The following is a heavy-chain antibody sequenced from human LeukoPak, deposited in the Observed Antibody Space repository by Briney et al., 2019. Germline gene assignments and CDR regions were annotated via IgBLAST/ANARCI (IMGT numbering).Heavy chain of an antibody. CDR3: GRDWKLDY. Sequence: GGSLRLSCAASGFTFKSYAMSWVRQAPGKGLEWVSAIGDTNGNTKYADSVKGRFTISRDNSRNTLYLHLNSLRVEDTAIYYCGRDWKLDYWGQGTLVTVSS. V-gene: IGHV3-23*01. J-gene: IGHJ4*02. CDR2: IGDTNGNT. CDR1: GFTFKSYA. D-gene: IGHD1-1*01.